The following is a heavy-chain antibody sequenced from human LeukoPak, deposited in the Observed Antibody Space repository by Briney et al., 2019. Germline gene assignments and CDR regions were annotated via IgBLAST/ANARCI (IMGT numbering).Heavy chain of an antibody. CDR1: GYTFTSYG. Sequence: ASVKASCKASGYTFTSYGISWVRQAPGQGLEWMGWISAYNGNTNYAQKLQGRVTMTTDTSTSTAYMELRSLRPDDTAVYYCARDLYSSSRNDYYYMDVWGKGTTVTVSS. CDR2: ISAYNGNT. CDR3: ARDLYSSSRNDYYYMDV. D-gene: IGHD6-13*01. J-gene: IGHJ6*03. V-gene: IGHV1-18*01.